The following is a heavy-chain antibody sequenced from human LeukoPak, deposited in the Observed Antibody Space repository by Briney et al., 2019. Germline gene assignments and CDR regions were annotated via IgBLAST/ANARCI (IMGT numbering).Heavy chain of an antibody. Sequence: ASVKVSCKASGGTFSSYAISWVRQAPGQGLEWMGRITPILGIANYAQKFQGRVTITADKSTSTAYMELSSLRSEDTAVYYCARATYYYYYGMDVWGQGTTVTVSS. CDR2: ITPILGIA. J-gene: IGHJ6*02. V-gene: IGHV1-69*04. CDR3: ARATYYYYYGMDV. CDR1: GGTFSSYA.